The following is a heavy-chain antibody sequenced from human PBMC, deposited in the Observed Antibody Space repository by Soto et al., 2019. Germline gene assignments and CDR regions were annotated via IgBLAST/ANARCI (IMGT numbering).Heavy chain of an antibody. D-gene: IGHD6-13*01. CDR2: IITAFGPA. J-gene: IGHJ4*02. CDR1: GGTLNNYA. Sequence: QVQLVQSGAEVKKPGSSLKVSCTASGGTLNNYAISWLRQAPGQGLEWMGEIITAFGPAIYAQKFQGRVSITEDESTQTAHMDLSSLRSEDTAVYYGAAGGSWARLDNWGQGTLVTVSS. CDR3: AAGGSWARLDN. V-gene: IGHV1-69*01.